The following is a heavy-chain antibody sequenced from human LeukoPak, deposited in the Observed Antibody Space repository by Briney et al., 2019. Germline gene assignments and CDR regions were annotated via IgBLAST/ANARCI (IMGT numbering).Heavy chain of an antibody. V-gene: IGHV3-53*01. J-gene: IGHJ4*02. CDR2: IYSGGST. CDR3: ARGYRGYSYVGLFDY. D-gene: IGHD5-18*01. CDR1: GFTVSSNY. Sequence: PGGSLRLSCAASGFTVSSNYMSWVRQAPGKGLEWASVIYSGGSTYYADSVKGRFTISRDNSKNTLYLQMNSLRAEDTAVYYCARGYRGYSYVGLFDYWGQGTLVTVSS.